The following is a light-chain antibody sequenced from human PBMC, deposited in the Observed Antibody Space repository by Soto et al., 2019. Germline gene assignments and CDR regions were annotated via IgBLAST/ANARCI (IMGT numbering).Light chain of an antibody. J-gene: IGLJ3*02. CDR2: EDS. CDR1: NSDVGSHNF. CDR3: CSLTNGATWV. V-gene: IGLV2-23*01. Sequence: QSALTQPASVSGSPGQSITISCTGTNSDVGSHNFVSWYQQYPGKAPKLLIYEDSKRPSGLSNLFSGSKSGNTASLTISGLQAEDEADYYCCSLTNGATWVFGGGTKLTVL.